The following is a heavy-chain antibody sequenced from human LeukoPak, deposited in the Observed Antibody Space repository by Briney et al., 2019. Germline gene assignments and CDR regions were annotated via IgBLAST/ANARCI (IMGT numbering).Heavy chain of an antibody. CDR1: GFTFSDYY. CDR2: ISYSGTTI. Sequence: PGGSLRLSCAASGFTFSDYYMSWIRQAPGKGLEWVSYISYSGTTIYYADSVKGRFTIPRDNAKNSLYLQMNSLRAEDTAVYYCARDLGGSTISGSFDIWGQGTMVTVSS. CDR3: ARDLGGSTISGSFDI. V-gene: IGHV3-11*01. J-gene: IGHJ3*02. D-gene: IGHD3-9*01.